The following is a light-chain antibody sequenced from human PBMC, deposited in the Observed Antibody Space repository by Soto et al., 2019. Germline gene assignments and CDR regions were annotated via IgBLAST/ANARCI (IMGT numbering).Light chain of an antibody. CDR1: SNDVGIYNY. J-gene: IGLJ2*01. CDR3: TSFAGTNNFVV. CDR2: EVT. V-gene: IGLV2-14*01. Sequence: QSALTQPASVSGSPGQSITISCTGSSNDVGIYNYVSWYQQHPGKAPRLIIYEVTNRPSGVSDRFSGSKSDNTASLTISGLQAEDEADYYCTSFAGTNNFVVFGGGTKVTVL.